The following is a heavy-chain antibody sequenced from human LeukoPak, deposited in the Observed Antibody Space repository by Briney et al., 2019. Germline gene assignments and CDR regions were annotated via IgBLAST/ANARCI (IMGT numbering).Heavy chain of an antibody. J-gene: IGHJ4*02. Sequence: KSSETLSLTCAFYGGSFSGYYWNWIRQPPGKGLEWIGEINHSGSTNYNPSLKSRVTISVDTSKNQFSLKLSSVTAADTAVYYCARRPQLASQTYIRRYYFDYWGQGTLVTVSS. CDR1: GGSFSGYY. CDR3: ARRPQLASQTYIRRYYFDY. CDR2: INHSGST. D-gene: IGHD1-1*01. V-gene: IGHV4-34*01.